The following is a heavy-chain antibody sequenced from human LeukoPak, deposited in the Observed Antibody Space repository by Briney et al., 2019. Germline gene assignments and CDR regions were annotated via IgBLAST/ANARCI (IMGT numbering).Heavy chain of an antibody. CDR1: GYTFTSYG. Sequence: GASVKVSCKASGYTFTSYGISWVRQAPGQGLEWMGWISAYNGNTNYAQKLQGRVTMTTDTSTSTAYMELRSLRSDDTAVYYCARGLSIVGAAHYFDYWGQGTLVTVSS. CDR3: ARGLSIVGAAHYFDY. D-gene: IGHD1-26*01. CDR2: ISAYNGNT. J-gene: IGHJ4*02. V-gene: IGHV1-18*01.